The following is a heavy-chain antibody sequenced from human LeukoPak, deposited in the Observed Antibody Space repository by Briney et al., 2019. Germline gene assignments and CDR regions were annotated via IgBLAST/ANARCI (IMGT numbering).Heavy chain of an antibody. CDR3: ARDGVVPLEIGDVFDI. CDR2: IWYDGTNK. V-gene: IGHV3-33*01. D-gene: IGHD3-3*01. CDR1: TFTFSSYG. J-gene: IGHJ3*02. Sequence: GRSLRLSCAASTFTFSSYGMHWVRQAPGKGLEWVAVIWYDGTNKYYADSVKGRFTISRDNSKNTVYLEMNSLRAEDTAVYYCARDGVVPLEIGDVFDIWGQGTVVTVSS.